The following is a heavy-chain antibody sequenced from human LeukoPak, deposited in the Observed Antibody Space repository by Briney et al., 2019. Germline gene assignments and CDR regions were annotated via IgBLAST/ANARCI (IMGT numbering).Heavy chain of an antibody. V-gene: IGHV4-59*08. CDR3: ASGRGHSSGWYLFDY. J-gene: IGHJ4*02. D-gene: IGHD6-19*01. Sequence: SETLSLTCTVSGGSISSYYWSWIRQPPGKGLEWIGYIYYSGSTSYNPSLKSRVTISVDTSKNQFSLKLSSVTAADTAVYYCASGRGHSSGWYLFDYWGQGTLVTVSS. CDR2: IYYSGST. CDR1: GGSISSYY.